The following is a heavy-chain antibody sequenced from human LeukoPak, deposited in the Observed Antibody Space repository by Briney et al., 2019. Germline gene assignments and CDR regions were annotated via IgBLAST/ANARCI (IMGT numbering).Heavy chain of an antibody. Sequence: GESLKISCKGSGYSFTSYWIGWVRQMPGKGLEWMGIIYPGDSDTRYSPSFQGQVTISADKSISTAYLQWSSLKASDTAMYYCARLSRRDYYDSSGYYSFYYWGQGTLVTVSS. J-gene: IGHJ4*02. CDR3: ARLSRRDYYDSSGYYSFYY. CDR1: GYSFTSYW. V-gene: IGHV5-51*01. D-gene: IGHD3-22*01. CDR2: IYPGDSDT.